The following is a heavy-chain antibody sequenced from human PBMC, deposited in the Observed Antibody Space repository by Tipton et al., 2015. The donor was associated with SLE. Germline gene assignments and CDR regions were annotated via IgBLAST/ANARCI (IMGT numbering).Heavy chain of an antibody. V-gene: IGHV1-69*18. CDR2: IIPIFGTA. Sequence: QLVQSGAEVKKPGASVKVSCKASGYTFTSYWISWVRQMPGKGLEWMGRIIPIFGTANYAQKFQGRVTITADESTSTAYMELSSLRSEDTAVYYCAKGEGTFYYYYYGMDVWGQGTTVTVSS. CDR3: AKGEGTFYYYYYGMDV. D-gene: IGHD1-1*01. J-gene: IGHJ6*02. CDR1: GYTFTSYW.